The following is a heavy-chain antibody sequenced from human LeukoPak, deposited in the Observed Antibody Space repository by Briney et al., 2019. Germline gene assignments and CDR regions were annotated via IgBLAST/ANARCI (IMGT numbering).Heavy chain of an antibody. Sequence: GGSLRLSCAASGFTFSSYSMNWVRQAPGKGLEWVSYISSSSSTIYYADSVKGRFTISRDNAKNSLYLQMNSLRAEDTAVYYCARGRPAAKYIYYYYGMDVWGQGTTVTVSS. CDR3: ARGRPAAKYIYYYYGMDV. V-gene: IGHV3-48*01. CDR1: GFTFSSYS. CDR2: ISSSSSTI. J-gene: IGHJ6*02. D-gene: IGHD2-2*01.